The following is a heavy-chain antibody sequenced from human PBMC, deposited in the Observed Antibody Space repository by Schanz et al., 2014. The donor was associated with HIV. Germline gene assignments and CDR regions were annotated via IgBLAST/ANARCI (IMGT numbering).Heavy chain of an antibody. CDR3: ARDVSHDSSGHYSDYYYGMDV. D-gene: IGHD3-22*01. V-gene: IGHV3-33*01. Sequence: QVQLVESGGGVVQPGRSLRLSCAASGFIFSSYGMHWVRQAPGKGLEWVAVIWYDGSNKYYADSGKGRFTISRDNSKNTLYLQMNSLRAEDTAVYYCARDVSHDSSGHYSDYYYGMDVWGQGTTVTVSS. CDR2: IWYDGSNK. J-gene: IGHJ6*02. CDR1: GFIFSSYG.